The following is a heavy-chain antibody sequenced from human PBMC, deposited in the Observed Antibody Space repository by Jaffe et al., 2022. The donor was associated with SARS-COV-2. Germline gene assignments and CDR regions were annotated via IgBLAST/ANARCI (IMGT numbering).Heavy chain of an antibody. CDR2: IKSKTDGGTT. D-gene: IGHD6-19*01. CDR1: GFTFSNAW. CDR3: TTDSSGWYRVGVLYFDY. J-gene: IGHJ4*02. Sequence: EVQLVESGGGLVKPGGSLRLSCAASGFTFSNAWMSWVRQAPGKGLEWVGRIKSKTDGGTTDYAAPVKGRFTISRDDSKNTLYLQMNSLKTEDTAVYYCTTDSSGWYRVGVLYFDYWGQGTLVTVSS. V-gene: IGHV3-15*01.